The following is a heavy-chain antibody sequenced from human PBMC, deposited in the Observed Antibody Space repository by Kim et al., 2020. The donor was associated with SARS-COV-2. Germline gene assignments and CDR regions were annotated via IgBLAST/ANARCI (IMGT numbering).Heavy chain of an antibody. CDR3: ASEYYDSSGYYLYYFDY. V-gene: IGHV5-10-1*01. CDR1: GYSFTSYW. J-gene: IGHJ4*02. CDR2: IDPSDSYT. D-gene: IGHD3-22*01. Sequence: GESLKISCKGSGYSFTSYWISWVRQMPGKGLEWMGRIDPSDSYTNYSPSFQGHVTISADKSISTAYLQWSSLKASDTAMYYCASEYYDSSGYYLYYFDYWGQGTLVTVSS.